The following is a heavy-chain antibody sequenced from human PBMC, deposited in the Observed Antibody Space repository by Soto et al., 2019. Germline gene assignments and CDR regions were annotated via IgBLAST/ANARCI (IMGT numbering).Heavy chain of an antibody. CDR1: GYSFTNYG. D-gene: IGHD6-19*01. J-gene: IGHJ6*03. CDR2: ISAYNGNT. Sequence: QDQLVQSGVEVKKPGASVKVSCKASGYSFTNYGITWVRQAPGHGFEWMGWISAYNGNTNYAQKFQGRVTLTTDAATSTAYLELRSLRSDDTAVYYCARDRGVAPPVAGNTHYYYYMDGWGKGTTVTVSS. V-gene: IGHV1-18*01. CDR3: ARDRGVAPPVAGNTHYYYYMDG.